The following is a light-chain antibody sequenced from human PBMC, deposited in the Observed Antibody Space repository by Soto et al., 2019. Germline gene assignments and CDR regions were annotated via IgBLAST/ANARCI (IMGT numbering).Light chain of an antibody. CDR2: EVT. CDR1: SRDVGGYNF. J-gene: IGLJ2*01. CDR3: SSYTSRNTLG. Sequence: QSALTQPASVSGSPGQSITISCSGTSRDVGGYNFVSWYQQHPRKAPKLMIYEVTDRPSGVSNRFSGSKSGSTASLTISGLQAEDEADYYCSSYTSRNTLGFGGGTKLTVL. V-gene: IGLV2-14*01.